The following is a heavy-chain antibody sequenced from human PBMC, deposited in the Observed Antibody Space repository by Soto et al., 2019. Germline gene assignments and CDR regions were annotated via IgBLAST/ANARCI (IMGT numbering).Heavy chain of an antibody. CDR3: ARGGWWPPGP. CDR2: ASAFNGNI. CDR1: GFTFTSFG. Sequence: ASVKVSCKTSGFTFTSFGFSWVRQAPGQGLEWMGWASAFNGNINYAQKFQGRVTMTTDISTSTVYLELRSLRSDDSAVYYCARGGWWPPGPWGQGTLVTVSS. J-gene: IGHJ5*02. V-gene: IGHV1-18*01. D-gene: IGHD2-15*01.